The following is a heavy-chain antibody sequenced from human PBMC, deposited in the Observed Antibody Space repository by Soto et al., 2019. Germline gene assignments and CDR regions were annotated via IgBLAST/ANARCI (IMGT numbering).Heavy chain of an antibody. CDR2: IYYSGST. D-gene: IGHD3-22*01. CDR3: AGGFGYYYDSSGYPLGY. J-gene: IGHJ4*02. V-gene: IGHV4-59*01. CDR1: GGSISSYY. Sequence: SETLSLTCTVSGGSISSYYWSLIRQPPGKGLECIWYIYYSGSTNYNPSLKSRVTISVDTSKNQFSLKLSSVTAADTAVYYCAGGFGYYYDSSGYPLGYSGQGTLVTVSS.